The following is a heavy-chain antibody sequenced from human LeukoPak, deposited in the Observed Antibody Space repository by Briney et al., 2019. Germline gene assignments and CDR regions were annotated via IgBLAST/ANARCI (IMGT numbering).Heavy chain of an antibody. CDR3: AKAGHTVTTELDY. CDR2: ITSTGSST. Sequence: PGGSLRLSCAASGFSFSAYAMSWVRQAPGKGLEWVSIITSTGSSTFYADSVKGRFTISRDNSKNTLFLQMNGLRAQDTALYYCAKAGHTVTTELDYCGQGTLVTVSS. D-gene: IGHD4-17*01. CDR1: GFSFSAYA. V-gene: IGHV3-23*01. J-gene: IGHJ4*02.